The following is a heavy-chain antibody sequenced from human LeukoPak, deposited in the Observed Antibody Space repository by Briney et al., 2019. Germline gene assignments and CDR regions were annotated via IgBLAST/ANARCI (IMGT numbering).Heavy chain of an antibody. CDR1: GYRFTSYW. V-gene: IGHV5-51*01. D-gene: IGHD5-18*01. J-gene: IGHJ4*02. CDR2: IYPGDSDT. CDR3: ARRNVDTAMDYFDY. Sequence: GESLKISCKGSGYRFTSYWIGWVRPMPGKGLEWMGIIYPGDSDTRYSPSFQGQVTISADKSISTAYLQWSSLKASDTAMYYCARRNVDTAMDYFDYWDQGTLVTVSS.